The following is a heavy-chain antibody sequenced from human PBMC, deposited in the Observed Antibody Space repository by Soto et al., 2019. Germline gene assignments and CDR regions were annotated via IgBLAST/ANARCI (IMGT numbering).Heavy chain of an antibody. CDR2: IYPGDSDN. V-gene: IGHV5-51*01. CDR1: GYSFTRYW. CDR3: ARPRYSNQYSFDY. J-gene: IGHJ4*02. D-gene: IGHD4-4*01. Sequence: GESLKISCKGSGYSFTRYWIGWVRQMPGKGLEGIGIIYPGDSDNRYSPSFQGQVNISADKSISNAYLQWSSLKASATAMYYCARPRYSNQYSFDYWGQGTLVTVSS.